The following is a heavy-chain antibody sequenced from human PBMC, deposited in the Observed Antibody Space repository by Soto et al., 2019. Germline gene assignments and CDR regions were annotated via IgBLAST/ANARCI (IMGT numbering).Heavy chain of an antibody. D-gene: IGHD3-3*01. Sequence: ASVKVSCKASGYTFTSYDINWVRQATGQGLEWMGWMNPNSGNTGYAQKFQGRVTMTRNTSISTAYMELSSLRSEDTAVYYCARGGYDFWSGYCTPYYYYYGMDVWGQGTTVTVSS. CDR2: MNPNSGNT. V-gene: IGHV1-8*01. CDR3: ARGGYDFWSGYCTPYYYYYGMDV. J-gene: IGHJ6*02. CDR1: GYTFTSYD.